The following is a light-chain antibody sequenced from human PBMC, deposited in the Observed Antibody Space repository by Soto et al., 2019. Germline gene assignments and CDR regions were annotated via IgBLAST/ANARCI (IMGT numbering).Light chain of an antibody. Sequence: QSVLTQPASASGSPGQSITISCTGTSSDVGAYNYVSWYQQHPVKAPKLMIYDVSSRPSGISNRFSGSKSGNTASLTISGVQAEDEADYYCSSYASSSTVIFGGGTK. CDR1: SSDVGAYNY. J-gene: IGLJ2*01. CDR3: SSYASSSTVI. CDR2: DVS. V-gene: IGLV2-14*01.